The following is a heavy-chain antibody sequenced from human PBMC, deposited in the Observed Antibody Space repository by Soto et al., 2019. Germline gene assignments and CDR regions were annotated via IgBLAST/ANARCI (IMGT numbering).Heavy chain of an antibody. CDR3: AKARLRTKNGDQRRWFDP. V-gene: IGHV3-30*18. CDR2: ISYDGSNK. D-gene: IGHD4-17*01. J-gene: IGHJ5*02. Sequence: QVQLVESGGGVVQPGRSLRLSCAASGFTFSSYCMHWVRQAPGKGLECVAVISYDGSNKYYADSVKGRFTISRDNSKNTLYLQMNSLRAEDTAVYYCAKARLRTKNGDQRRWFDPWRQGTLVTVSS. CDR1: GFTFSSYC.